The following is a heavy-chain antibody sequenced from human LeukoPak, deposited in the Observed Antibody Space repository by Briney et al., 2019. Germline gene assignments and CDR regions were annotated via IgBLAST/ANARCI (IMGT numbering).Heavy chain of an antibody. J-gene: IGHJ4*02. CDR1: GYSISSGYY. CDR2: IYHSGST. D-gene: IGHD4-17*01. Sequence: SETLSLTCTVSGYSISSGYYWGWIRQPPGKGLEWIGSIYHSGSTYYNPSLKSRVTISVDTSKNQFSLKLSSVTAADTAVYYCARINGDTGYWGQGTLVTVSS. V-gene: IGHV4-38-2*02. CDR3: ARINGDTGY.